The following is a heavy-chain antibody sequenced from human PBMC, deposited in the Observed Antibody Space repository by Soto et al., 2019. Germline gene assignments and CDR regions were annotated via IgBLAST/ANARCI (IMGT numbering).Heavy chain of an antibody. CDR3: AKVISPPYYDSSGFDYYYGMDV. D-gene: IGHD3-22*01. V-gene: IGHV3-23*01. CDR2: ISGSGGST. J-gene: IGHJ6*02. Sequence: EVQLLESGGGLVQPGGSLRLSCAASGFTFSSYAMSWVRQAPGKGLEWVSAISGSGGSTYYADSVKGRFTISRDNSKNTLYLQMNSLRAEDTAVYYCAKVISPPYYDSSGFDYYYGMDVWGQGTTVTVSS. CDR1: GFTFSSYA.